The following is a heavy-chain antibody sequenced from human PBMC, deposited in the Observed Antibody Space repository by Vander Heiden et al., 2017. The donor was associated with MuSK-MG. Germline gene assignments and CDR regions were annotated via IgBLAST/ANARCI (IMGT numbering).Heavy chain of an antibody. CDR2: ISYEGSNK. D-gene: IGHD3-10*01. CDR1: GFTFSSYG. J-gene: IGHJ3*02. CDR3: AKELGWFGELLDAFDI. V-gene: IGHV3-30*18. Sequence: QVQLVESGGGVVQPGRSLRLSCAAYGFTFSSYGMHWVRQAPGKGLEWVAVISYEGSNKYYADSVKGRFTISRDNSKNTLYLQMNSLRAEDTAVYYCAKELGWFGELLDAFDIWGQGTMVTVSS.